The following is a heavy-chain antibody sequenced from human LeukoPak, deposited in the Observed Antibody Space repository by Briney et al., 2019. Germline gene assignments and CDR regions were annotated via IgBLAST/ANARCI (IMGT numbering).Heavy chain of an antibody. CDR1: GGSISSYY. CDR3: ARVMGWNAFDAFDI. CDR2: IYYSGST. Sequence: PSETLSLTRTVSGGSISSYYWSWIRQPPGKGLEWVGYIYYSGSTNYNPSLKSRVTISVDTSKNQFSLKLSSVTAADTAVYYCARVMGWNAFDAFDIWGQGTMVTVSS. V-gene: IGHV4-59*01. J-gene: IGHJ3*02. D-gene: IGHD1-1*01.